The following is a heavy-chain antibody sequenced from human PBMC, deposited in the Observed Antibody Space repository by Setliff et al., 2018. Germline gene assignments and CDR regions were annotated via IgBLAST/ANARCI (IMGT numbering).Heavy chain of an antibody. D-gene: IGHD2-15*01. Sequence: SETLSLTCNVSGASVSSHYWDWIRQPPGKGLEWIGFISYSGSTKYNPSLKSRVTLSLDTSKNQFSLELSSVTAADTAVYYYARTCSGSGCYAGLESWGQGTPVTVSS. V-gene: IGHV4-59*02. CDR2: ISYSGST. CDR3: ARTCSGSGCYAGLES. J-gene: IGHJ4*02. CDR1: GASVSSHY.